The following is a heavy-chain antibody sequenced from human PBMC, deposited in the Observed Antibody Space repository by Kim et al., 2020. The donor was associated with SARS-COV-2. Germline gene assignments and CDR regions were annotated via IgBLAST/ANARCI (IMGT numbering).Heavy chain of an antibody. J-gene: IGHJ6*02. CDR3: AREYCDSWTGPINYYYGMDV. Sequence: SDTLSLTCGVSGGSFNNYYWSWIRQAPGRGLEWIGEINHSGGTNYSPSLKSRVTISIDTSKNQFSLRLTSLTAADTAVYYCAREYCDSWTGPINYYYGMDVWGQGTTVIVSS. D-gene: IGHD3-3*01. V-gene: IGHV4-34*01. CDR1: GGSFNNYY. CDR2: INHSGGT.